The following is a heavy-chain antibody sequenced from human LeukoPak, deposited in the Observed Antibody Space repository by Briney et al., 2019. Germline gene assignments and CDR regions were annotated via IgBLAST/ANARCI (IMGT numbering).Heavy chain of an antibody. V-gene: IGHV3-30*02. CDR3: AKDFGWLQFRAAAFDI. CDR1: GFTFSSYG. CDR2: IRYDGSNK. D-gene: IGHD5-24*01. J-gene: IGHJ3*02. Sequence: GGPLRLSCAASGFTFSSYGMHWVRQAPGKGLEWVAFIRYDGSNKYYADSVKGRFTISRDNSKNTLYLQMNSLRAEDTAVYYCAKDFGWLQFRAAAFDIWGQGTMVTVSS.